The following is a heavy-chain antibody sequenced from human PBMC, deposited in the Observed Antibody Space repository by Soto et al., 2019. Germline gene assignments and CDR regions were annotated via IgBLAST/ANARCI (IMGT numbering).Heavy chain of an antibody. CDR3: ARGGFREYYYDSSGPMDV. CDR1: GCSISSSSYY. J-gene: IGHJ6*02. D-gene: IGHD3-22*01. Sequence: SETLSLTCTVSGCSISSSSYYWGWIRQPPGKGLEWIGSIYYSGSTYYNPSLKSRVTLSVDTSKNQFSLKLSSVTAADTAVYYCARGGFREYYYDSSGPMDVWGQGTTVT. CDR2: IYYSGST. V-gene: IGHV4-39*01.